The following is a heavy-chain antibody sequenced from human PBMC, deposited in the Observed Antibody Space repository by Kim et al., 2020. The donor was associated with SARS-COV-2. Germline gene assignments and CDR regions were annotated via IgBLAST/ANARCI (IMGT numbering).Heavy chain of an antibody. CDR2: IYHSGST. V-gene: IGHV4-30-2*01. D-gene: IGHD3-10*01. Sequence: SETLSLTCAVSGGSISSGGYSWSWIRQPPGKGLEWIGYIYHSGSTYYNPSLKSRVTISVDRSKNQFSLKLSSVTAADTAVYYCARSITMVRGVIMGRFDPWGQGTLVTVSS. J-gene: IGHJ5*02. CDR1: GGSISSGGYS. CDR3: ARSITMVRGVIMGRFDP.